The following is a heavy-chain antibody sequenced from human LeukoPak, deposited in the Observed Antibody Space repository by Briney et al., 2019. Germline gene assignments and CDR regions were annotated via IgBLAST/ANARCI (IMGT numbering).Heavy chain of an antibody. CDR3: ARRSPNYYFDY. Sequence: PWGSLTLSCAASGFIFKTYSMNWVRQAPGKGLEWVSSLDYSGSYIYYADSVRGRFTISRDNAKNSLYLQMNSLRAEDTAVYHCARRSPNYYFDYWGQ. CDR2: LDYSGSYI. J-gene: IGHJ4*01. CDR1: GFIFKTYS. V-gene: IGHV3-21*01.